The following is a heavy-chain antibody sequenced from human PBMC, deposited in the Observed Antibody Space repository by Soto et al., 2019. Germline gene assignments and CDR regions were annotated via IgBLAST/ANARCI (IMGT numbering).Heavy chain of an antibody. D-gene: IGHD2-2*01. V-gene: IGHV1-2*02. CDR1: GYTFSTYG. CDR2: INPNSGGT. J-gene: IGHJ6*02. CDR3: AKDPKVVVVPAATGGMDV. Sequence: GASVKVSCKASGYTFSTYGISWVRQAPGQGLEWMGWINPNSGGTNYAQKFQGRVTMTRVTSISTAYMELSSLRSDDTALYYCAKDPKVVVVPAATGGMDVWGQGTTVTVSS.